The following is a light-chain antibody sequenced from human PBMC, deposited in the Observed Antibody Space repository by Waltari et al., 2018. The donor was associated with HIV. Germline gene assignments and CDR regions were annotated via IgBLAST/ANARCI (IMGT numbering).Light chain of an antibody. Sequence: DIHMTQSPSTLSAFVGDRVFITCRASLNINNWLAWYQQKPGKPPKLLIRKASVLEGGVSSRFSGSGSGTEFTLIIDSLEPDDFATYYCQQYKTDPSFGPGTRLEMK. J-gene: IGKJ5*01. V-gene: IGKV1-5*03. CDR2: KAS. CDR1: LNINNW. CDR3: QQYKTDPS.